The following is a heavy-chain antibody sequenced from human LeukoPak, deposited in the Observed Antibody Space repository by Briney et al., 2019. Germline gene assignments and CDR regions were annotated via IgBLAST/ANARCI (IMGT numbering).Heavy chain of an antibody. J-gene: IGHJ4*02. V-gene: IGHV3-30*02. CDR3: AKDDKPDGNRYFDY. CDR2: IWPDGSNQ. CDR1: GFTFSTFG. Sequence: GGSLRLPCAASGFTFSTFGMHWVRRAPGKGLEWLTSIWPDGSNQYYADSVKGRLTISRDNSKSTLYLQMNSLRAEDSAVYYCAKDDKPDGNRYFDYWGQGTPVTVSS. D-gene: IGHD1-1*01.